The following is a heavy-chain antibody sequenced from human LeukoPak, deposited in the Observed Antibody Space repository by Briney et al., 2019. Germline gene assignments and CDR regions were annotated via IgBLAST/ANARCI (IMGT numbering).Heavy chain of an antibody. Sequence: RASETLSLTCTVSGGSISSRYWSWIRQPPGKGLEWIGYIYYSGSTNYNPSLTSRVTISVDTSKNQFSLKLSSVTAADTAVYYCARGARAGSYSNWFDPWGQGTLVTVSS. CDR2: IYYSGST. D-gene: IGHD3-10*01. J-gene: IGHJ5*02. CDR3: ARGARAGSYSNWFDP. V-gene: IGHV4-59*11. CDR1: GGSISSRY.